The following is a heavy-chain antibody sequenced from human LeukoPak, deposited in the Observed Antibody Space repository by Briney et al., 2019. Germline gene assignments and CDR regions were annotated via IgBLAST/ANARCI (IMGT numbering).Heavy chain of an antibody. D-gene: IGHD6-19*01. CDR3: ARGIRIAVAGNIDY. J-gene: IGHJ4*02. CDR2: ISYDGSNK. Sequence: GRSLRLSCAASGFTFSSYAIHWVRQAPGKGLEWVAAISYDGSNKNYADSVKGRFTISRDNSKNTLYLQMNSLRAEDTAVYYCARGIRIAVAGNIDYWGQGTLVTVSS. CDR1: GFTFSSYA. V-gene: IGHV3-30*04.